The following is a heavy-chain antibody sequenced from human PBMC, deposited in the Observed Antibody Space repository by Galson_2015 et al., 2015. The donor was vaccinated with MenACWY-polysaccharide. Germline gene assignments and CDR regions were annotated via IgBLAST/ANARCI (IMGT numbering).Heavy chain of an antibody. CDR2: VYSDGST. Sequence: SETLSLTCTVSGDSIGVTDYYWAWVRQPPGKGLEWIGSVYSDGSTYYNPSLKSRVTLSIDTSKNQFSLQLNSVTAADTAVYFCARPQAHTAVAGYDYWSQGTLVTVSS. J-gene: IGHJ4*02. D-gene: IGHD6-19*01. V-gene: IGHV4-39*01. CDR3: ARPQAHTAVAGYDY. CDR1: GDSIGVTDYY.